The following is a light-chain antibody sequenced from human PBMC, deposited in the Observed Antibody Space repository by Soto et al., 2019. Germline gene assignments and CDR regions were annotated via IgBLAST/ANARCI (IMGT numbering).Light chain of an antibody. CDR1: QSVSSY. Sequence: EIVVTQSPATLSLSPGERATLSCRASQSVSSYLAWYQQKPGQAPRLVIFDASNRANGVPARFGGSGSGTDFTLTISRLEPADSAVYYCQQYGSSPTFGGGTKVDIK. CDR2: DAS. CDR3: QQYGSSPT. V-gene: IGKV3-20*01. J-gene: IGKJ4*01.